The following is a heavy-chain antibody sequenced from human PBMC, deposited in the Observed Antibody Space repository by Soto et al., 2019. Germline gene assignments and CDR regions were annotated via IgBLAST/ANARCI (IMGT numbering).Heavy chain of an antibody. D-gene: IGHD2-15*01. CDR1: GFTFGNYW. J-gene: IGHJ6*03. V-gene: IGHV3-74*01. CDR3: ARGECVGGTCYSLAGSFYCYMDV. CDR2: INSDGSVS. Sequence: EVQLVESGGGLVQPGGSLRLSCAASGFTFGNYWMYWVRQAPGKGLVRVSRINSDGSVSSYADSVKGRLTISRDNVQNTLYLQMDSLRVEDTAVYYCARGECVGGTCYSLAGSFYCYMDVWGKGTTVTVFS.